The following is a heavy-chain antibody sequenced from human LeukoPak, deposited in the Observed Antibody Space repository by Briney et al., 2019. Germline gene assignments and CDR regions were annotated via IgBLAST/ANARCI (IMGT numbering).Heavy chain of an antibody. D-gene: IGHD5-12*01. CDR1: GFTFSSYW. CDR3: AQVATPLVG. Sequence: GGSLRLSCAASGFTFSSYWMNWVRQAPGKGLEWVSAIDPSSTYIYYADSVKGRFTISRDNAENSLYLQMNSLRAEDTAVYYCAQVATPLVGWGQGTLVTVSS. V-gene: IGHV3-21*01. CDR2: IDPSSTYI. J-gene: IGHJ4*02.